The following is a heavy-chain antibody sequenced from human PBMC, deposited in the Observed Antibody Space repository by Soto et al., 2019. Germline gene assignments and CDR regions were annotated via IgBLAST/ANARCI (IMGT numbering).Heavy chain of an antibody. J-gene: IGHJ6*02. CDR2: INHSGST. CDR1: GGSFSGYY. CDR3: ARGGFGSPPYFYYGMDV. V-gene: IGHV4-34*01. D-gene: IGHD3-10*01. Sequence: QVQLQQWGAGLLKPSETLSLSCAVYGGSFSGYYWSWIRQPPGKGLEWIGEINHSGSTNYNPSLKSRVTISVDTSKNQFSLKLSSVTAADTAVYFCARGGFGSPPYFYYGMDVWGQGTTVTVSS.